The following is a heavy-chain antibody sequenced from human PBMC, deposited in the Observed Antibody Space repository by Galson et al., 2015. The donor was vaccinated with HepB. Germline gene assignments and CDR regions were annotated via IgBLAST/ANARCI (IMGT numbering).Heavy chain of an antibody. CDR3: AREGITGTLDV. CDR1: GGSISSGDYY. V-gene: IGHV4-30-4*01. Sequence: TLSLTCTVSGGSISSGDYYWSWIRQPPGKGLEWIGYIYYSGSTYYNPSLKSRVTISVDTSKNQLSLKLSSVTAADTAVYYCAREGITGTLDVWGQGTTVTVSS. D-gene: IGHD1-20*01. J-gene: IGHJ6*02. CDR2: IYYSGST.